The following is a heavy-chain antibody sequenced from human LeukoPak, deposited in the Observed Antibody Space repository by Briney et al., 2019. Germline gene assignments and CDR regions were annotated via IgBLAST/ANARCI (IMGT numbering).Heavy chain of an antibody. CDR2: IHYSGST. D-gene: IGHD3-16*01. Sequence: SETLSLTCTVSGGSISSYYWSWIRQPPGKGLEWIGNIHYSGSTKYNPSLKSRVTISVDTSKNQFSLRVTSLTAADTAVYYCARLGALHDAFDVWGQGTLVTVSS. J-gene: IGHJ3*01. CDR3: ARLGALHDAFDV. V-gene: IGHV4-59*12. CDR1: GGSISSYY.